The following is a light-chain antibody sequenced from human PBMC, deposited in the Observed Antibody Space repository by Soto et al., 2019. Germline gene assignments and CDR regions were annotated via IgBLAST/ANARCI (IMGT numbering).Light chain of an antibody. J-gene: IGLJ2*01. CDR1: SSDVGSYNR. V-gene: IGLV2-18*01. CDR2: EVS. CDR3: SVYTSSSTFVV. Sequence: QSVLTQPPSVSGSPGQSVTISCTGTSSDVGSYNRVSWYQQPPGTAPKLMIYEVSNRPSGVPDRFSGSKSGNTASLTISGLQAEDEADYYCSVYTSSSTFVVFGGGTKLTVL.